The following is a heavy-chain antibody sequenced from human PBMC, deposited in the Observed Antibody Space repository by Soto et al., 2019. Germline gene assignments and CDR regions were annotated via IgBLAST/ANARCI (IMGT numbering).Heavy chain of an antibody. Sequence: PGGSLRLSCAASGVTVSSSYMSWVRQAPGKGLEWVSVIHNDNTFYADSVKGRFTISRDNSKNTVSLQMNSLRADDTALYHCATGMDNAKSHHWGQGTLVTVSS. D-gene: IGHD1-1*01. V-gene: IGHV3-66*01. CDR3: ATGMDNAKSHH. J-gene: IGHJ1*01. CDR1: GVTVSSSY. CDR2: IHNDNT.